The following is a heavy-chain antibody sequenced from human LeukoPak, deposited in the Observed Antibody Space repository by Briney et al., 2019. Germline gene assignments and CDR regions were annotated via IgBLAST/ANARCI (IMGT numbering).Heavy chain of an antibody. CDR1: GLTFSSYW. CDR3: ATGSGSYYSH. D-gene: IGHD3-22*01. CDR2: AHNDGDTK. J-gene: IGHJ4*02. V-gene: IGHV3-30*02. Sequence: PGGSLRLSCAASGLTFSSYWMHWVRQAPGKGLEWVAVAHNDGDTKYYADSVRGRFTISRDNSKNTLHLQMSSLRAEDTAVYYCATGSGSYYSHWGQGTLVTASS.